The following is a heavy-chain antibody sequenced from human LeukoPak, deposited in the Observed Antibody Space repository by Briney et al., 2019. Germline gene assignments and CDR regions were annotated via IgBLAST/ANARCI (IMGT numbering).Heavy chain of an antibody. J-gene: IGHJ4*02. Sequence: SQTLSLTCTVSGGSISSSGDYWSWIRQHPENGLEWIGYIYYSGSTYYNPSLKSRVTISVDTSKNQFSLKLSSVTAADTAVYYCARADVYGPYFDDWGQGTLVTVSS. CDR2: IYYSGST. CDR3: ARADVYGPYFDD. V-gene: IGHV4-31*03. CDR1: GGSISSSGDY. D-gene: IGHD5/OR15-5a*01.